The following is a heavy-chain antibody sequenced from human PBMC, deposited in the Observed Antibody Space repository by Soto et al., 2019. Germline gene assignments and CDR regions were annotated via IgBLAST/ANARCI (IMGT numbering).Heavy chain of an antibody. CDR1: GYTFTSYG. CDR3: VAPLTYYYGSGSYFPSENAVDI. J-gene: IGHJ3*02. CDR2: ISAYNGNT. D-gene: IGHD3-10*01. V-gene: IGHV1-18*01. Sequence: ASVKGSCKASGYTFTSYGISWVRQAPGHGLEWMGWISAYNGNTNYAQKLQGRVTMTTDTSTSTAYMELRSLRSDDTAVYYCVAPLTYYYGSGSYFPSENAVDIWG.